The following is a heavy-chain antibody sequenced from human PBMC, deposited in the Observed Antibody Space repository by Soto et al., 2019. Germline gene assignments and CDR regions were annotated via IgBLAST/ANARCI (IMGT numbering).Heavy chain of an antibody. CDR1: GGSISSYY. D-gene: IGHD6-13*01. Sequence: SETLSLTCTVSGGSISSYYWSWIRQPPGKGLEWIGYIYYSGSTNYNPSLKSRVTISVDTSKNQFSLKLSSVTAADTAVYYCARDRRQQLVHGGSWFDPWGQGTLVTVSS. CDR2: IYYSGST. J-gene: IGHJ5*02. V-gene: IGHV4-59*01. CDR3: ARDRRQQLVHGGSWFDP.